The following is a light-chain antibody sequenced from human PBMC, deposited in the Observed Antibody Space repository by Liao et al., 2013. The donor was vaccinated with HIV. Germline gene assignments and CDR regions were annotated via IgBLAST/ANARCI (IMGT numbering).Light chain of an antibody. J-gene: IGLJ2*01. CDR3: QAWDSSTYVV. V-gene: IGLV3-21*01. CDR1: NIGSKS. Sequence: SYVLTQPPSVSVAPGKTARITCGGNNIGSKSVHWYQQKPGQAPVLVIYYDTNRASGIPERFSASKSVNTATLTISRVEAGDEADYYCQAWDSSTYVVFGGGTKLTVL. CDR2: YDT.